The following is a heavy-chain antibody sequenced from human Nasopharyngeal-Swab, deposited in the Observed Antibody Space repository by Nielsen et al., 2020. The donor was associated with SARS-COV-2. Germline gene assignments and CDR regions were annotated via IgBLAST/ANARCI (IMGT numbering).Heavy chain of an antibody. CDR2: IYYSGST. J-gene: IGHJ5*02. D-gene: IGHD3-16*02. Sequence: WIRQPPGKGLEWIGSIYYSGSTNYNPSLKSRVTISVDTSKNQFSLKLSSVTAADTAVYYCARYYVWGSYRDNFDPWGQGTLVTVSS. CDR3: ARYYVWGSYRDNFDP. V-gene: IGHV4-39*07.